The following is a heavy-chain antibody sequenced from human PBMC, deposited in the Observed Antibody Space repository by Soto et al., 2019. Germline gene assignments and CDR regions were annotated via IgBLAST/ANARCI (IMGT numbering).Heavy chain of an antibody. CDR2: TRHDGSNT. V-gene: IGHV3-30*02. CDR3: ARDGVGITTFFGYFDY. J-gene: IGHJ4*02. D-gene: IGHD1-26*01. Sequence: GSLRLSCEASGFNFRGYGMHWVRQAPGKGLEWVAITRHDGSNTYYADSVRGRFTISRDNSKNTLYLQMNSLRVEDTALYYCARDGVGITTFFGYFDYWGQGTLVTVSS. CDR1: GFNFRGYG.